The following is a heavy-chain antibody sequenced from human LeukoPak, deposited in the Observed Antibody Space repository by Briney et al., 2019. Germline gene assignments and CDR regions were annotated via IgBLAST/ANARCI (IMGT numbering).Heavy chain of an antibody. D-gene: IGHD1-1*01. Sequence: GEPLKISCKGSGYSFTSYWIGWVRQMPGKGLEWMGIIYPGDSDTRYSPSFQGQVTISADKSISTAYMQWSSLRASDTAMYYCARSRTGAIFGYWGQGTLVTVSS. CDR1: GYSFTSYW. CDR3: ARSRTGAIFGY. J-gene: IGHJ4*02. CDR2: IYPGDSDT. V-gene: IGHV5-51*01.